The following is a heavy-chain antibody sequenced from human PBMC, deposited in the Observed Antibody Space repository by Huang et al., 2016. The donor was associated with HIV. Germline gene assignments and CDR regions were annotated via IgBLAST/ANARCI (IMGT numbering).Heavy chain of an antibody. CDR2: IYIGGNT. D-gene: IGHD3-10*01. CDR1: GLSVTNNY. J-gene: IGHJ3*02. CDR3: ARDCRGGGIDAFDI. V-gene: IGHV3-53*02. Sequence: EVQLVETGGGLIQPGGSLRLSCAASGLSVTNNYMTWVRQAPGRGLEWLSVIYIGGNTHYADAVQGRFTISRDNSKNILYLQMNSLRAEDTAVYYCARDCRGGGIDAFDIWGQGTMVTVSS.